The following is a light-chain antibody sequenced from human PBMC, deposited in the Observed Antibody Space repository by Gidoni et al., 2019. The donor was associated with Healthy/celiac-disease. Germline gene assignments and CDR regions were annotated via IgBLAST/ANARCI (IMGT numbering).Light chain of an antibody. Sequence: DIVMTQSPDSLAVSLGERATINCKSSQSVLYSSSNKNYLAWYQQKPGQPPKLLIYWASTRESGVPDRCSGSGSGTDFTLTISSLQAEDVAVYYCQQYYSTPPLTFGGGTKVEIK. CDR2: WAS. CDR3: QQYYSTPPLT. CDR1: QSVLYSSSNKNY. V-gene: IGKV4-1*01. J-gene: IGKJ4*01.